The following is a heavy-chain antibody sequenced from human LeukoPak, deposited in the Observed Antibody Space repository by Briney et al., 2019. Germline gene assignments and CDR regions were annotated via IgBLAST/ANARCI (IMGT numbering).Heavy chain of an antibody. V-gene: IGHV3-48*01. J-gene: IGHJ4*02. Sequence: GGSLRLSCTASGFTFSNYSMNWVRQAPGKGLEWVSYISRSSTTIYYADSVKGRFTISRDNAKNSLYLQMNSLRAEDTAVYYCATSGYSSSWYFGWGQGTLVTVSS. D-gene: IGHD6-13*01. CDR1: GFTFSNYS. CDR3: ATSGYSSSWYFG. CDR2: ISRSSTTI.